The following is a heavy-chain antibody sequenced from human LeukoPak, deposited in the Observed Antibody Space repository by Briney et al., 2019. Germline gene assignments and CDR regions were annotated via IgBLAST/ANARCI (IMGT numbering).Heavy chain of an antibody. J-gene: IGHJ4*02. CDR3: AKDLEQWLDSYYFDY. V-gene: IGHV3-23*01. D-gene: IGHD6-19*01. Sequence: GGSLRLSCAASGFTFSSYAMSWVRQAPGKELEWVSRISGSGGSTYYADSVKSRFTISRDNSKNTLYLQMNSLRAEDTAVYYCAKDLEQWLDSYYFDYWGQGTLVTVSS. CDR2: ISGSGGST. CDR1: GFTFSSYA.